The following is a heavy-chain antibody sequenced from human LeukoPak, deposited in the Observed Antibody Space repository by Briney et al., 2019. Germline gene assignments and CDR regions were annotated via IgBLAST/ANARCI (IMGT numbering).Heavy chain of an antibody. Sequence: SVKVSCTASGGTFSSYAISWVRQAPGQGLEWMGRIIPILGIANHAQKFQGRVTITANKSTSTASMELSRLRSEDTAVYYCARRYYYDSSGYYYDYCGQGTLVTVSS. J-gene: IGHJ4*02. CDR1: GGTFSSYA. CDR3: ARRYYYDSSGYYYDY. CDR2: IIPILGIA. D-gene: IGHD3-22*01. V-gene: IGHV1-69*04.